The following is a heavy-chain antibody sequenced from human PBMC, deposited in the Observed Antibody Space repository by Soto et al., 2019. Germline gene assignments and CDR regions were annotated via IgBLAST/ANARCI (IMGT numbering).Heavy chain of an antibody. CDR2: IYGNNDE. D-gene: IGHD4-17*01. Sequence: QITLKESGPTLVKSTQTLTLTCTFSGFSLTTNEVVVGWIRQPPGKGLEWLGFIYGNNDERYSPSLKSRLAITKDSSNNQVVLTMANMDPADTATYYCAHRTTVTRMDHWGQGLLVSVSS. CDR3: AHRTTVTRMDH. J-gene: IGHJ4*02. V-gene: IGHV2-5*01. CDR1: GFSLTTNEVV.